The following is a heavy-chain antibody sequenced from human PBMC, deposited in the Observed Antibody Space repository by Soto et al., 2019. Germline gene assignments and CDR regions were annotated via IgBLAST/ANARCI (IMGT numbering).Heavy chain of an antibody. V-gene: IGHV3-21*01. J-gene: IGHJ4*02. Sequence: LSCAASGFTFSSYSMNWVRQAPGKGLEWVSSISSSSSYIYYADSVKGRFTISRDNAKTSLYLQMNSLRAEDTAVYYCARDGPPQKDDYWGQRTLVTVSS. CDR1: GFTFSSYS. CDR3: ARDGPPQKDDY. CDR2: ISSSSSYI.